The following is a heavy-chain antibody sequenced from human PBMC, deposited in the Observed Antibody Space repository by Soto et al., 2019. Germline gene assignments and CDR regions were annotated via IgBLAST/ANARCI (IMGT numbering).Heavy chain of an antibody. CDR2: IIPIFGTA. D-gene: IGHD3-22*01. CDR3: AREGGYYDSSGYYLGY. V-gene: IGHV1-69*06. J-gene: IGHJ4*02. CDR1: GGTFSSYS. Sequence: ASVKVSCKASGGTFSSYSISWVRQAPGQGLEWMGGIIPIFGTANYAQKFQGRVTITADKSTSTAYMELSSLRSEDTAVYYCAREGGYYDSSGYYLGYWGQGTLVTVSS.